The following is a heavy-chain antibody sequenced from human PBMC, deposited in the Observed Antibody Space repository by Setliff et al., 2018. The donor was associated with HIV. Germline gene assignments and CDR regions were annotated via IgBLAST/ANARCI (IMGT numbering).Heavy chain of an antibody. CDR3: ALPYCSGGNCWSSASLPPAGWFDP. CDR1: GGTFSSYV. D-gene: IGHD2-15*01. Sequence: ASVKVPCKASGGTFSSYVIRWVRQAPGQGPEWMGGIIPMYGVTNYAQKFQGRVTITTDESTSTAYMELSSLRSEDTAVYYCALPYCSGGNCWSSASLPPAGWFDPWGQGTLVTVSS. CDR2: IIPMYGVT. J-gene: IGHJ5*02. V-gene: IGHV1-69*05.